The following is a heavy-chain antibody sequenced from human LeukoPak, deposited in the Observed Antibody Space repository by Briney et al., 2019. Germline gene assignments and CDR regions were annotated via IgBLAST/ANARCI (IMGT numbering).Heavy chain of an antibody. J-gene: IGHJ4*02. Sequence: GASVKVSCKASGYTFTSYDINWVRQATGQGLEWMGWMNPNNGNTGYAQRFQGRVTLTRDTSISTAYMELSSLRSEDTAVYYCARGFLGYDSSDYAFSYYWGRGTLVTVSS. CDR1: GYTFTSYD. CDR3: ARGFLGYDSSDYAFSYY. D-gene: IGHD3-22*01. V-gene: IGHV1-8*01. CDR2: MNPNNGNT.